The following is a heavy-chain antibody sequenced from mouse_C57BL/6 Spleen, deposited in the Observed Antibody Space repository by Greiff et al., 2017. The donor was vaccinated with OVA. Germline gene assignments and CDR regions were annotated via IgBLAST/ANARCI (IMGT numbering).Heavy chain of an antibody. CDR1: GYTFTDYW. J-gene: IGHJ4*01. V-gene: IGHV1-36*01. CDR3: ARRGTGRGAGAMDY. Sequence: EVQLQQSGPELVKPGASVKISCKASGYTFTDYWMHWVKQRPGQGLEWIGLVNPYNGGTNYNQKFKGKATLTVDKSSSTAYMELSSLTSEDSAVYYGARRGTGRGAGAMDYWGQGTSVTVSS. CDR2: VNPYNGGT. D-gene: IGHD3-3*01.